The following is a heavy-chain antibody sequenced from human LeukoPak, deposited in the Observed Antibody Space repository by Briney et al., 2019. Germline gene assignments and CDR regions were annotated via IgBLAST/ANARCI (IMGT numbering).Heavy chain of an antibody. D-gene: IGHD3-9*01. V-gene: IGHV4-31*03. J-gene: IGHJ3*02. CDR3: TSADYDMAFDI. CDR2: IHYSGST. CDR1: GGSISSGGYY. Sequence: ASETLSLTCTVSGGSISSGGYYWSWIRQHPGKGLEWIGYIHYSGSTDYNPSLKSRFTMSVDTSKNQFSLKLSSVTAADTAVYYCTSADYDMAFDIWGQGTMVTVSS.